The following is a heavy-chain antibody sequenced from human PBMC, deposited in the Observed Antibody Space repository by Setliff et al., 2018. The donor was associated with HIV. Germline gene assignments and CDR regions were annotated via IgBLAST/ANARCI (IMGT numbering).Heavy chain of an antibody. J-gene: IGHJ4*02. CDR3: ARDGYYYDSSGHLAYYFDY. CDR1: GYTFTSYG. D-gene: IGHD3-22*01. Sequence: ASVKVSCKASGYTFTSYGMSWVRQAHRQGLEWMGWINTYTGNPTYAQDFTGRFVFSLDTSVSTAYLQISSLKAEDIAVYYCARDGYYYDSSGHLAYYFDYWGQGTLVTVSS. V-gene: IGHV7-4-1*02. CDR2: INTYTGNP.